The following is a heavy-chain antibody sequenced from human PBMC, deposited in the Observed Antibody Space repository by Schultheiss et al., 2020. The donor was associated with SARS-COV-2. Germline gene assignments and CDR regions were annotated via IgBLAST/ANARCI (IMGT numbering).Heavy chain of an antibody. Sequence: ASVKVSCKASGYTFTNYGISWVRQAPGQGLEWMGWVRDYNGNTKYAQKFQERVTITRDMSTSTAYMELSSLRSEDTAVYYCAVIAVAGYDYWGQGTLVTVSS. CDR2: VRDYNGNT. V-gene: IGHV1-18*01. CDR1: GYTFTNYG. D-gene: IGHD6-19*01. J-gene: IGHJ4*02. CDR3: AVIAVAGYDY.